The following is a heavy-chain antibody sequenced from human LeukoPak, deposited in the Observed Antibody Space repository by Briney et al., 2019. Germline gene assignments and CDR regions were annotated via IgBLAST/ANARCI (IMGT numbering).Heavy chain of an antibody. CDR2: IRYDGSNK. Sequence: GGSLRLSCAASGFTFSSYGMHWVRQAPGKGLEWVAFIRYDGSNKYYADSVKGRFTISRDNSKNTQYLQMNSLRAEDTAVYYCAKDNGDYALYFQHWGQGTLVTVSS. J-gene: IGHJ1*01. D-gene: IGHD4-17*01. V-gene: IGHV3-30*02. CDR1: GFTFSSYG. CDR3: AKDNGDYALYFQH.